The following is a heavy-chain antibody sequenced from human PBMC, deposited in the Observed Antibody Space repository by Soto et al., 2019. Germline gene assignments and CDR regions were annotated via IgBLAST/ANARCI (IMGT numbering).Heavy chain of an antibody. CDR1: GFTFSSYG. CDR3: AIDRGWFGELLYTSYYYYGMDV. D-gene: IGHD3-10*01. J-gene: IGHJ6*02. Sequence: GGSLRLSCAASGFTFSSYGMHWVRQAPGKGLEWVAVISYDGSNKYYADSVKGRFTISRDNSKNTLYLQMNSLRAEDTAVYYCAIDRGWFGELLYTSYYYYGMDVWGQGTTVTVSS. CDR2: ISYDGSNK. V-gene: IGHV3-30*03.